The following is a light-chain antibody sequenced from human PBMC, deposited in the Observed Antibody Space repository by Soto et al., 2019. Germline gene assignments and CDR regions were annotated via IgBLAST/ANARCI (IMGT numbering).Light chain of an antibody. CDR2: DAT. Sequence: QSALTQPASVSGSPGQSITISCTGTSSDVGGYNYVSWYQQHPGKAPKLIIYDATNRPSGVSHRFSGSKSGNTASLTISGRQTEGDADYYCSSYSLTSTRLFGTGTKLTVL. CDR3: SSYSLTSTRL. CDR1: SSDVGGYNY. J-gene: IGLJ1*01. V-gene: IGLV2-14*01.